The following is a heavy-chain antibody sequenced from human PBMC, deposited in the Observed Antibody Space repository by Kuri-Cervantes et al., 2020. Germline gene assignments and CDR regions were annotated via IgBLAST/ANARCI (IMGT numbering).Heavy chain of an antibody. CDR3: AIIAVDLHY. CDR1: GYSFTSYW. CDR2: IYPGDSDT. V-gene: IGHV5-51*01. J-gene: IGHJ4*02. D-gene: IGHD6-19*01. Sequence: TVSCKGPGYSFTSYWFGLLRQMPGKGLEWMGIIYPGDSDTTYSPSFQGQVTISADKSTNTASLQWSSLKASYPAMYYCAIIAVDLHYWGQGTLVTVSS.